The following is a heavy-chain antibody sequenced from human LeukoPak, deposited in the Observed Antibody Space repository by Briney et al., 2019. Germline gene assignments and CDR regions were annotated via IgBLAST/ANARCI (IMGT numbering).Heavy chain of an antibody. CDR2: ISSSSSTI. CDR3: AKVDYGDYGAFDI. CDR1: GFTFSSYS. V-gene: IGHV3-48*04. J-gene: IGHJ3*02. Sequence: GGSLRLSCAASGFTFSSYSMNWVRQAPGKGLEWVSYISSSSSTIYYADSVKGRFTISRDNAKNSLYLQMNSLRAEDTALYYCAKVDYGDYGAFDIWGQGTMVTVSS. D-gene: IGHD4-17*01.